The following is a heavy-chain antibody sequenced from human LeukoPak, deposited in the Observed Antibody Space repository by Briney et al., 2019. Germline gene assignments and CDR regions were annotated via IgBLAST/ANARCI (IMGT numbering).Heavy chain of an antibody. CDR1: GGSFSGYY. CDR3: ARFIRNRGEDY. CDR2: INHSGST. D-gene: IGHD3-10*01. V-gene: IGHV4-34*01. J-gene: IGHJ4*02. Sequence: SETLSPTCAVYGGSFSGYYRSWIRQPPGKGLEWIGEINHSGSTNYNPSLKSRVTISVDTSKNQFSLKLSSVTAADTAVYYCARFIRNRGEDYWGQGTLVTVSS.